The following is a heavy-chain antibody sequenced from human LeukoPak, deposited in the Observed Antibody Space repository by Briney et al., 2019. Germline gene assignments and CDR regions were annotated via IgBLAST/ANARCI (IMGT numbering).Heavy chain of an antibody. CDR1: GFTFGDYA. CDR3: TRDGAAGSLLRPDFDY. J-gene: IGHJ4*02. V-gene: IGHV3-49*04. Sequence: QSGGSLRLSCTASGFTFGDYAMSWVRQAPGKGLEWVGFIRSKAYGGTTEYAASVKGRFTISRDDSKSIAYLQMNSLKTEDTAVYYCTRDGAAGSLLRPDFDYWGQGTLVTVSS. CDR2: IRSKAYGGTT. D-gene: IGHD6-13*01.